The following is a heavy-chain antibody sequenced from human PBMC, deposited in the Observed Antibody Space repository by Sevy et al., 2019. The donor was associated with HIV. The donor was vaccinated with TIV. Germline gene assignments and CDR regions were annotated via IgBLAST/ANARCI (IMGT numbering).Heavy chain of an antibody. D-gene: IGHD4-17*01. CDR3: VRGRDYGNFDF. J-gene: IGHJ4*02. V-gene: IGHV3-33*01. Sequence: GGSLRLSCAASGFSLSGYGMHWVRQAPGKGLEWVALIWYDGTNKYYRDSVKGRFTISRDNSKNTLFLQMNSLRAEDTALYYCVRGRDYGNFDFWGQGTLVTVSS. CDR2: IWYDGTNK. CDR1: GFSLSGYG.